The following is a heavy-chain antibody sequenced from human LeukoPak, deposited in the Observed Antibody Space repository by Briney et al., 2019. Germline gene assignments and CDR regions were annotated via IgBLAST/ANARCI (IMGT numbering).Heavy chain of an antibody. Sequence: ASVKVSCKASGYTFTSYYMHWVRQAPGQGLEWMGIINPSGGSTSYAQKFQGRVTMTRDTSTSTVYMELSSLRSEDTAVYYCARDGPGYCSSTSCSLDIWGQGTMVTVSS. J-gene: IGHJ3*02. CDR1: GYTFTSYY. CDR3: ARDGPGYCSSTSCSLDI. V-gene: IGHV1-46*01. D-gene: IGHD2-2*01. CDR2: INPSGGST.